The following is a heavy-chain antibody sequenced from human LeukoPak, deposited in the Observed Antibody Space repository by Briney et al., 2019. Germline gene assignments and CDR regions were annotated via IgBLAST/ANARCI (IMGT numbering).Heavy chain of an antibody. Sequence: ASVKVSCEASGGTFSSHAISWVRQAPGQGLEWMGGIIPIFGTANYAQKFQGRVTITTDESTSTAYMELSSLRSEDTAVYYCARLASEASDSSGYYYDWFDPWGQGTLVTVSS. CDR3: ARLASEASDSSGYYYDWFDP. J-gene: IGHJ5*02. V-gene: IGHV1-69*05. CDR2: IIPIFGTA. CDR1: GGTFSSHA. D-gene: IGHD3-22*01.